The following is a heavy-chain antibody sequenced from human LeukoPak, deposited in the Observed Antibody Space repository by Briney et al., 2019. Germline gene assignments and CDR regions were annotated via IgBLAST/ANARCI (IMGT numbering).Heavy chain of an antibody. CDR1: GFTFSSYA. V-gene: IGHV3-23*01. Sequence: GGSLRLSCAASGFTFSSYAMNWARQAPGKGLEWLSLIYAGGDVTYYADSVQGRYTISRDNSNNTLYLQMNSLRAEDTALYYCAKDRYSSAIDSWGQGVLVTASS. CDR3: AKDRYSSAIDS. CDR2: IYAGGDVT. D-gene: IGHD6-19*01. J-gene: IGHJ4*02.